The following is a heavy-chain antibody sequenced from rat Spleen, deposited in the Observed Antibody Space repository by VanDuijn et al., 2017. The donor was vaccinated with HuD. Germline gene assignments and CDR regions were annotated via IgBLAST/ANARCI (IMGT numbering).Heavy chain of an antibody. V-gene: IGHV5S13*01. CDR3: TRGSSIAAISYFDY. Sequence: EVQLVESGGGLVQPGRSLKLSCAASGFTFSNYDMAWVRQAPTKGLEWVASISTSGGSIYYPDSVEGRFTVSRDNVQNTLYLQMNSLRSEDTATYYCTRGSSIAAISYFDYWGQGAMVTVSS. D-gene: IGHD1-2*01. CDR2: ISTSGGSI. CDR1: GFTFSNYD. J-gene: IGHJ2*01.